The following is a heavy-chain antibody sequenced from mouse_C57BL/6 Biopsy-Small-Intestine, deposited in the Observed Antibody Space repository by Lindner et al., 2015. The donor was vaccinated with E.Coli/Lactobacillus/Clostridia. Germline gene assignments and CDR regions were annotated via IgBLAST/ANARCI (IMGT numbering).Heavy chain of an antibody. CDR1: GYTFTSYV. CDR3: ARDGYGDYLYFDY. D-gene: IGHD2-13*01. V-gene: IGHV1-14*01. Sequence: VQLRESGPELVKPGASVKMSCKASGYTFTSYVMHWVKQKPGQGLEWIGYINPNNDGTRYNEKFKGRATLTSDKSSSTAYMELSSLTSEDSAVYYCARDGYGDYLYFDYWGQGTTLTVSS. J-gene: IGHJ2*01. CDR2: INPNNDGT.